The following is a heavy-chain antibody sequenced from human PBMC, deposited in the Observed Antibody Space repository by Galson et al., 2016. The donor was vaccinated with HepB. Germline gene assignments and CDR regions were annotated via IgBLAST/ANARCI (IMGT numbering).Heavy chain of an antibody. V-gene: IGHV3-11*01. D-gene: IGHD5-12*01. J-gene: IGHJ2*01. CDR2: ISNSVSTI. Sequence: SLRLSCAASGFTFSDYYMSWIRQAPGKGLEWVSYISNSVSTIYYADSVKGRYTISRDNAKNSLYLQMNSLRAEDTAVYYCARQDSGYDTPPWFFDLWGRGTLVPVSS. CDR1: GFTFSDYY. CDR3: ARQDSGYDTPPWFFDL.